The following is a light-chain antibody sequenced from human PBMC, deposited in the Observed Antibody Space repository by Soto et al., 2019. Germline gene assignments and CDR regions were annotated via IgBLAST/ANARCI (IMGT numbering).Light chain of an antibody. CDR3: QQYNNWART. J-gene: IGKJ1*01. V-gene: IGKV3-15*01. CDR2: GAS. Sequence: EIVMTQSPATLSVSPGERATLSCRASQSVSSNLAWYQQKPGQAPRLLMYGASTRATGMPARFSGSGSGTEFTLTICSLQSPDFAVYFCQQYNNWARTFGQGTKVGVK. CDR1: QSVSSN.